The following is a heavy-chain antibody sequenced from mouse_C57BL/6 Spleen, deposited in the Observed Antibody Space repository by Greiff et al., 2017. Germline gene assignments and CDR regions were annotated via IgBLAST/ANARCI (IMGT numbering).Heavy chain of an antibody. CDR1: GYTFTSYW. CDR2: IHPNSGST. J-gene: IGHJ1*03. D-gene: IGHD1-1*01. Sequence: QVQLQQPGAELVKPGASVKLSCKASGYTFTSYWMHWVKQRPGQGLEWIGMIHPNSGSTNYNEKFKSKATLTVDKSSSTAYMQLSSLTSEDSAVYYCARSTITTVVARYWSFDVWGTGTTVTVSS. CDR3: ARSTITTVVARYWSFDV. V-gene: IGHV1-64*01.